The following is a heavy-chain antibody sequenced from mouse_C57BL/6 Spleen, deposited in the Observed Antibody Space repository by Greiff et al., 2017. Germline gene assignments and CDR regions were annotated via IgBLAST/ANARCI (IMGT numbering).Heavy chain of an antibody. CDR3: ARETAQATCAY. V-gene: IGHV1-52*01. J-gene: IGHJ3*01. Sequence: QVQLQQPGAELVRPGSSVKLSCKASGYTFTSYWMHWVKQRPIQGLEWIGNIDPSDSETHYNQKFKDKATLTVDKSSSTAYMQLSSLTSEDSAVYYCARETAQATCAYWGQGTLVTVSA. CDR1: GYTFTSYW. D-gene: IGHD3-2*02. CDR2: IDPSDSET.